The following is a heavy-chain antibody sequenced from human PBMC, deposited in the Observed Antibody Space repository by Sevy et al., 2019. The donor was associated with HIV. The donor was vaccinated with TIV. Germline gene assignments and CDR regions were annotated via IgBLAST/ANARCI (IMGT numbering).Heavy chain of an antibody. D-gene: IGHD5-18*01. CDR3: ARDSSQVETTMIKGFYP. J-gene: IGHJ5*02. Sequence: SETLSLTCTVSGGSISSGGYFWSWIRQHPGKGLEWIGYIYDSGSTYYNPSLKSRLTLSVDKSKNQLSLKLRSVTAADTAIYFCARDSSQVETTMIKGFYPWGQGTQVTVSS. CDR1: GGSISSGGYF. V-gene: IGHV4-31*03. CDR2: IYDSGST.